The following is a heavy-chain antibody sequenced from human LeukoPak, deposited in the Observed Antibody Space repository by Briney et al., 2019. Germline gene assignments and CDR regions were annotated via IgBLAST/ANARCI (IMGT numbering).Heavy chain of an antibody. J-gene: IGHJ4*02. V-gene: IGHV3-48*03. CDR3: ARVKYDSSGYYSILDY. CDR1: GFTFSSYE. Sequence: GGSLRLSCAASGFTFSSYEMNWVRQAPGKGLEWVSYISSSGSTIYYADSVKGRFTISRDNAKNSLYLQMNSLRAEDTAVYYCARVKYDSSGYYSILDYWGQGTLVTVSS. D-gene: IGHD3-22*01. CDR2: ISSSGSTI.